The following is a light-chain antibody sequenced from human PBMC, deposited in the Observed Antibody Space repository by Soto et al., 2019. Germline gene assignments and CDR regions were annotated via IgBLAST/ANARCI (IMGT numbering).Light chain of an antibody. V-gene: IGLV4-60*02. CDR1: SGHNTYI. J-gene: IGLJ3*02. CDR3: ETACSNKHKV. CDR2: LDRSGSY. Sequence: QPVLTQSSSASASLGSSVKLTCILSSGHNTYIIAWHQQQPGKAPRFLMTLDRSGSYNRGSGVPDRFSGSSSGADRYLTISNLHVEDEGDYYSETACSNKHKVFGGGTKLTVL.